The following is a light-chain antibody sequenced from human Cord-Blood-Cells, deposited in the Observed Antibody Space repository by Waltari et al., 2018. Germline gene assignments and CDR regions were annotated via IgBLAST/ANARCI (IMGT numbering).Light chain of an antibody. CDR3: CSYAGSYTLV. CDR2: DVS. CDR1: RRDVGGYTY. V-gene: IGLV2-11*01. Sequence: QSALTQPRSVSGSHGQSVTIPCTGTRRDVGGYTYVSWSQQHPGKAPKLMIYDVSKRPSGVPDRFSGSKSGNTASLTISGLQAEDEADYYCCSYAGSYTLVFGGGTKLTVL. J-gene: IGLJ3*02.